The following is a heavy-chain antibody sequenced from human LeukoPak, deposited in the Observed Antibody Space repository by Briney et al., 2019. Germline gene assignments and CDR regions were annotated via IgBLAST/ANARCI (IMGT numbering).Heavy chain of an antibody. V-gene: IGHV1-58*02. Sequence: SVKVSCKASGFTFTSSAMQWVRQARGQRLEWIGWIVVGSGNTNYAQKFQERVTITRDMSTSTAYMELRSLSSEDTAVYYCAASPSTVTTLPPDYWGQGTLVTVSS. CDR1: GFTFTSSA. CDR3: AASPSTVTTLPPDY. D-gene: IGHD4-17*01. J-gene: IGHJ4*02. CDR2: IVVGSGNT.